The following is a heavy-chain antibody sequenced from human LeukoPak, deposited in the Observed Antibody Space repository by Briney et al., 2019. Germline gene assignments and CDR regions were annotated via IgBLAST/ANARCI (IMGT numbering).Heavy chain of an antibody. CDR3: TRGGEAAGDY. J-gene: IGHJ4*02. V-gene: IGHV3-64*01. CDR2: IRSDGGST. CDR1: GFTFSGYG. D-gene: IGHD6-13*01. Sequence: GGSLRLSCAASGFTFSGYGMHWVRQAPGKGLEYVSGIRSDGGSTYYANSVKGRFTISRDNSKNTLYLQMASLRIDDMAVYYCTRGGEAAGDYWGQGALVTVSS.